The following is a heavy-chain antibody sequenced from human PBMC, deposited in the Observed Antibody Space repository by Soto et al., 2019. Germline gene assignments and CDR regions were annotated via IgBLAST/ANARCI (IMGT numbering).Heavy chain of an antibody. CDR3: ARSVADDLVAFDI. D-gene: IGHD2-15*01. J-gene: IGHJ3*02. CDR2: ITPFNGNT. Sequence: QMQLVQSGAEVKKTGSSVKVSCKASGYTFTYRYLHWVRQAPGQALEWMGWITPFNGNTNYAQKFQDRVTITRDRSMSTAYMEVSSLRSEDTAMYYCARSVADDLVAFDIWGQGTMVTVSS. CDR1: GYTFTYRY. V-gene: IGHV1-45*02.